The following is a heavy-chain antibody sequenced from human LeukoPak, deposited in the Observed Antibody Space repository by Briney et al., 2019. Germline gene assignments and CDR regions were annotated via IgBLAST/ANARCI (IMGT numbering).Heavy chain of an antibody. CDR2: IRYDGSNK. CDR1: GFTFSSYG. V-gene: IGHV3-30*02. Sequence: GGSLRLSCAASGFTFSSYGMHWVRQAPGKGLEWVAFIRYDGSNKYYADSVKGRFTISRDNSKDTLYLQMISLRAEDTAVYYSAKDWRGAQEYWGQGTLVTVSS. CDR3: AKDWRGAQEY. D-gene: IGHD1-26*01. J-gene: IGHJ4*02.